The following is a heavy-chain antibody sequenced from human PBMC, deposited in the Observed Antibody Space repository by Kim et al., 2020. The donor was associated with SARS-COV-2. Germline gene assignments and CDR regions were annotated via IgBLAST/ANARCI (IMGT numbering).Heavy chain of an antibody. J-gene: IGHJ6*03. CDR3: ARGTPNTRDDRMPSAPDSATYGDPNREPIAAAGTDYYDYMDV. D-gene: IGHD6-13*01. Sequence: GGSLRLSCAASGFTFSSYSMNWVRQAPGKGLEWVSYISSSGSTIYYADSVKGRFTISRDNAKNSLYLQMNSLRDEDTAVYYCARGTPNTRDDRMPSAPDSATYGDPNREPIAAAGTDYYDYMDVWGKGTTVTVSS. V-gene: IGHV3-48*02. CDR2: ISSSGSTI. CDR1: GFTFSSYS.